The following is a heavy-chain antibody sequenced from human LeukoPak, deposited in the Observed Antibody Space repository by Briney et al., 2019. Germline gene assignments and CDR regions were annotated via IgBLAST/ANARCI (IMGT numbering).Heavy chain of an antibody. Sequence: KASETLSLTCAVSGASITSNWWSWVRQSPGKGLEWLGEINHSGSTNYNPSLKGRVTISVDTSKNQFSLKLSSVTAADTAVYYCARRGPYSYGYSRNYYYYYYMDVWGKGTTVTISS. J-gene: IGHJ6*03. V-gene: IGHV4-4*02. CDR1: GASITSNW. CDR2: INHSGST. CDR3: ARRGPYSYGYSRNYYYYYYMDV. D-gene: IGHD5-18*01.